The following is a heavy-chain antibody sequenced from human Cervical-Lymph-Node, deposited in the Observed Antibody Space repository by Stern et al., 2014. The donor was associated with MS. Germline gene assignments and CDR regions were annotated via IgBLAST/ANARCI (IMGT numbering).Heavy chain of an antibody. D-gene: IGHD2-2*01. CDR3: ATLPAAMLSWFDP. Sequence: VQLVQAGGGLVQPGGSLRLSCAASGFTFSSYAMSSVRQAPGKGLEWDSAISGSGGSTYYADSVKGRFTISRDNSKNTLYLQMNSLRAEDTAVYYCATLPAAMLSWFDPWGQGTLVTVSS. J-gene: IGHJ5*02. V-gene: IGHV3-23*04. CDR1: GFTFSSYA. CDR2: ISGSGGST.